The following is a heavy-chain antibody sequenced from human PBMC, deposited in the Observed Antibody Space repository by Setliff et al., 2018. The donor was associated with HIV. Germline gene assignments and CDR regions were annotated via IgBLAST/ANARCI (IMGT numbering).Heavy chain of an antibody. CDR3: ARLDY. CDR2: ISSSSSPI. Sequence: GESLKISCAASGFSFSDYHVNWVRQAPGKGLEWISFISSSSSPIYYADSVKGRFTISRDNAKNSLFLQMNSLRAEDTAMYYCARLDYWGQGTLVTVSS. V-gene: IGHV3-48*04. CDR1: GFSFSDYH. J-gene: IGHJ4*02.